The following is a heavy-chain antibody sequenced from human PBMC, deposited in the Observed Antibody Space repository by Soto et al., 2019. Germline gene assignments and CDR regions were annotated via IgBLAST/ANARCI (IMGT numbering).Heavy chain of an antibody. CDR3: ARDDRGSYYYGMDV. V-gene: IGHV1-3*01. CDR1: GYTFTSYA. CDR2: INAGNGNT. D-gene: IGHD3-16*01. Sequence: ASVKVSCKASGYTFTSYAMHWVRQAPGQRLEWMGWINAGNGNTKYSQKFQGRVTITRDTSASTAYMELSSLRSEDTAVYYCARDDRGSYYYGMDVWGQVTTVPVSS. J-gene: IGHJ6*02.